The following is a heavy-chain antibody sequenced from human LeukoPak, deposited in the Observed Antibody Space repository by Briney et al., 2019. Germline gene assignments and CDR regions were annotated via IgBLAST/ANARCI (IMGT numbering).Heavy chain of an antibody. CDR1: GFTFSSYW. CDR2: INQDGSEK. J-gene: IGHJ6*03. D-gene: IGHD3-10*01. V-gene: IGHV3-7*01. CDR3: AREAWYYGSGSGGPYYYYYMDV. Sequence: GGSLRLSCAASGFTFSSYWMTWVRQAPGKGLEWVANINQDGSEKYYVDSVKGRFTISRDNAKNSLYLQMNSLRAEDTAVYYCAREAWYYGSGSGGPYYYYYMDVWGKGTTVTISS.